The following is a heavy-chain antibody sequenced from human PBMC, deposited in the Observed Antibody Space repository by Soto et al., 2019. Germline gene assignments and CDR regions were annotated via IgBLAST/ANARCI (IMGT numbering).Heavy chain of an antibody. V-gene: IGHV1-58*01. CDR3: AAAPLDIVVVPGFYGMDV. CDR1: GFTFTSSA. D-gene: IGHD2-2*03. Sequence: LVKVSCKASGFTFTSSAVQWVRQARGQRLEWIGWIVVGSGNTNYAQKFQERVTITRDMSTSTAYMELSSLRSEDTAVYYCAAAPLDIVVVPGFYGMDVWGQGTTVTVSS. J-gene: IGHJ6*02. CDR2: IVVGSGNT.